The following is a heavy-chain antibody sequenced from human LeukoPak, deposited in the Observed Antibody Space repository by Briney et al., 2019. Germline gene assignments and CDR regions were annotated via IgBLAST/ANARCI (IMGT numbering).Heavy chain of an antibody. CDR2: IWYDGSNK. V-gene: IGHV3-33*08. Sequence: GGSLRLSCATSGFSFTDYPMYWVRQAPGKGLEWVAVIWYDGSNKYYADSVKGRFTISRDNSKNTLYLQMNSLRAEDTAVYYCARVLCSGGTCLDAFDIWGQGTMVTVSS. J-gene: IGHJ3*02. CDR3: ARVLCSGGTCLDAFDI. D-gene: IGHD2-15*01. CDR1: GFSFTDYP.